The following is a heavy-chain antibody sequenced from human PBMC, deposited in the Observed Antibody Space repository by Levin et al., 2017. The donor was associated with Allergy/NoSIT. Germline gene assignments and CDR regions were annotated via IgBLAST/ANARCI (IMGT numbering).Heavy chain of an antibody. Sequence: PSGGSLRLSCTASGFTFAEYAMSWFRQAPGKGLEWVGFIRSKAWGTTTEYAASVKGRFTISRDDSSSIAYLQLNSLKTDDTAVYYCSRGALGYYYYGMDVWGQGTTVTVSS. CDR3: SRGALGYYYYGMDV. J-gene: IGHJ6*02. CDR2: IRSKAWGTTT. D-gene: IGHD7-27*01. CDR1: GFTFAEYA. V-gene: IGHV3-49*03.